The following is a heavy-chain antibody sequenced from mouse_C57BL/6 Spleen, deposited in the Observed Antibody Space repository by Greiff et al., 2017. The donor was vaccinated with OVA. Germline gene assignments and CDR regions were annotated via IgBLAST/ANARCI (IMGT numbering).Heavy chain of an antibody. CDR2: ISSGSSTI. D-gene: IGHD1-1*01. J-gene: IGHJ3*01. CDR1: GFTFSDYG. CDR3: ARSLKGYGGSSPSFAY. Sequence: EVKLMESGGGLVKPGGSLKLSCAASGFTFSDYGMNWVRQAPGKGLEWVAYISSGSSTIYYAATVKGRCTISRDNANISLFLRLPSLSTEDTAMYYCARSLKGYGGSSPSFAYWGQGTLVTVSA. V-gene: IGHV5-17*01.